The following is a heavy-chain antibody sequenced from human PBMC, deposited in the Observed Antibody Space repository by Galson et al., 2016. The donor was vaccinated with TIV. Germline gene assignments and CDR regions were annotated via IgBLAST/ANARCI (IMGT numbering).Heavy chain of an antibody. CDR1: GFSFSTYS. J-gene: IGHJ6*02. Sequence: SLRLSCAASGFSFSTYSMNWVRQAPGKGLEWVSYISETSSYTYYADSVKGRFTTPRDNAKNSLYLQMNSLRAEDTAVYYCARDSDATARASGMDVWGQGTIVTVSS. V-gene: IGHV3-21*01. CDR2: ISETSSYT. CDR3: ARDSDATARASGMDV. D-gene: IGHD4-17*01.